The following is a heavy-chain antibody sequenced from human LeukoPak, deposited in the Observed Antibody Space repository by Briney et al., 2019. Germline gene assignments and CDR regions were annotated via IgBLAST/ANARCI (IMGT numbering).Heavy chain of an antibody. CDR3: ARDGDYNSGYGKDY. CDR1: GFTFTSYA. V-gene: IGHV3-30-3*01. J-gene: IGHJ4*02. D-gene: IGHD5-18*01. Sequence: GGSLRLSCAASGFTFTSYALHWVRQAPGKGLEWVAFISYDGGTLHYADSVKGRFSISRDNSRNTLYVQMNSLRPEDTALYYCARDGDYNSGYGKDYWGQGTLVTVSS. CDR2: ISYDGGTL.